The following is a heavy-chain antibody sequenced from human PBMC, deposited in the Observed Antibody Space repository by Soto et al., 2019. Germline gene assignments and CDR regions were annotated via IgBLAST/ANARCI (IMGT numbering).Heavy chain of an antibody. Sequence: PSETLSLTCTVSGGSIRSYYWTWIRQPPGKGLEWIGYIYYSGSTSYNPSIRSRITIPVDTSKNQFSLKLSFVTAADTAVYYWARLLWSPSNWFHPWGQGTLVTVSS. D-gene: IGHD3-10*01. CDR1: GGSIRSYY. J-gene: IGHJ5*02. V-gene: IGHV4-59*08. CDR2: IYYSGST. CDR3: ARLLWSPSNWFHP.